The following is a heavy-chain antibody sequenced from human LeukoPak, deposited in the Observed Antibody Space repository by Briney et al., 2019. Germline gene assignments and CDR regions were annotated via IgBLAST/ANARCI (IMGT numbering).Heavy chain of an antibody. CDR2: ISGSGGST. D-gene: IGHD6-13*01. CDR3: AKSLGMDPYYYYMDV. V-gene: IGHV3-23*01. CDR1: GFTFSSYA. J-gene: IGHJ6*03. Sequence: PGGSLRLSCAASGFTFSSYAMSWVRQAPGKGLEWVSAISGSGGSTYYADSVKGRFTISRDNSKNTLYLQMNSLRAEDTAVYYCAKSLGMDPYYYYMDVWGKGTTVTVSS.